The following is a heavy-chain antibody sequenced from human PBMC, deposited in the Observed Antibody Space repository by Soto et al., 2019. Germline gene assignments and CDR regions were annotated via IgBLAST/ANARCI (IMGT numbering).Heavy chain of an antibody. CDR3: ATSSDWSPLLDY. Sequence: ASVKVSCKASQYTFSNYYLHWVRQAPGQRPEWMGWNNNGGGTIYAQDFQGRLSMTRDTSITTAYMELSRLSSDDTAFYYCATSSDWSPLLDYWGQGTLVTVSS. CDR2: NNNGGGT. V-gene: IGHV1-2*02. D-gene: IGHD6-19*01. J-gene: IGHJ4*02. CDR1: QYTFSNYY.